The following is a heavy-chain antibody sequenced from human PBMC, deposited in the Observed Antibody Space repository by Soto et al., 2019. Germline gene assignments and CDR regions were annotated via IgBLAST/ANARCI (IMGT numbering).Heavy chain of an antibody. CDR2: ISGSGGST. CDR3: AKVGNDDYGAYWAIDY. CDR1: GFTFSSYA. J-gene: IGHJ4*02. D-gene: IGHD4-17*01. Sequence: EVQLLESGGGLVQPGGSLRLSCAASGFTFSSYAMSWVRQAPGKGLEWVSAISGSGGSTYYADSVKGRFTISRDNSKNTLYLQMNSLRAEDTAVYYCAKVGNDDYGAYWAIDYLGQGTLVTVSS. V-gene: IGHV3-23*01.